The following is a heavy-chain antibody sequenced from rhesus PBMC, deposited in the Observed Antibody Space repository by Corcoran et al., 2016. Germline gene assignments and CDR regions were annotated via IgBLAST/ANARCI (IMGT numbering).Heavy chain of an antibody. V-gene: IGHV4-160*01. Sequence: VQLQESGPGLVKPSATLSLTCAVSGGSISSNYWSWIRQPPGTGLEWIGYIYGSSGSNYYNPYLKRRVTISTDTSKNQFSRKVSSVTAADTAVYYCARKTTTTVIYCDYWGQGVLVTVSS. CDR3: ARKTTTTVIYCDY. D-gene: IGHD4-35*01. CDR2: IYGSSGSN. J-gene: IGHJ4*01. CDR1: GGSISSNY.